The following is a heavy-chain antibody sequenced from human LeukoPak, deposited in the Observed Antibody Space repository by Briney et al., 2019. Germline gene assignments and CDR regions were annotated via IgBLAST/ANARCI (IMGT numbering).Heavy chain of an antibody. CDR3: ARGRYNWNDGFDAFDI. D-gene: IGHD1-20*01. V-gene: IGHV4-38-2*01. J-gene: IGHJ3*02. CDR2: IYHSGST. CDR1: GYSISSGYY. Sequence: PSETLSLTSAVSGYSISSGYYWGWIRQPPGKGLEWIGSIYHSGSTYYNPSLKSRVTISVDTSKNQFSLKLSSVTAADTAVYYCARGRYNWNDGFDAFDIWGQGTMVTVSS.